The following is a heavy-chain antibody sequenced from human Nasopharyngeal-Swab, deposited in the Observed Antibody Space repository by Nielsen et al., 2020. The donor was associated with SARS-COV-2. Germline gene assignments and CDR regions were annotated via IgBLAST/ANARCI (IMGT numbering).Heavy chain of an antibody. Sequence: ASVKVSCKASGDTFTSYGISWARQARGQGLEWMGWISAYNGNTNYAQKLQGRVTMTTDTSTSTAYMELRSLRSDDTAVYYCARRSDTAMVTPIDSWGQGTLVTVSS. D-gene: IGHD5-18*01. CDR1: GDTFTSYG. J-gene: IGHJ4*02. V-gene: IGHV1-18*01. CDR3: ARRSDTAMVTPIDS. CDR2: ISAYNGNT.